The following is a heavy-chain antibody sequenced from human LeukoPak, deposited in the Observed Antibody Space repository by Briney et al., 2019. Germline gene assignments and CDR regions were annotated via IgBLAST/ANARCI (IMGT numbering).Heavy chain of an antibody. D-gene: IGHD2-21*02. Sequence: SETLSLTCTVSGGSISSGDYYWSWIRQPPGKGLEWIGSMFHSGSTHYNPSLKSRVTISVDTSKNQFSLKLTSVTATDTAVYYCARVTANVVVTTAWFDPWGPGTLVTVSP. CDR1: GGSISSGDYY. V-gene: IGHV4-39*07. CDR2: MFHSGST. J-gene: IGHJ5*02. CDR3: ARVTANVVVTTAWFDP.